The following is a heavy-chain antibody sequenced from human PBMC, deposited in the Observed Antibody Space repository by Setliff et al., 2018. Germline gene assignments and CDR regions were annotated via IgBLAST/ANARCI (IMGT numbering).Heavy chain of an antibody. CDR2: IYNSGNT. CDR3: ARSMGDYGDYIEDAFDI. J-gene: IGHJ3*02. V-gene: IGHV4-59*06. Sequence: SETLSLTCTVSGDSISTYYWSWIRRPAGKGLEWIGNIYNSGNTHYNPSLKSRVTISVDTSKNQLSLKLSSVTAADTAVYYCARSMGDYGDYIEDAFDIWGQGAMVTVSS. D-gene: IGHD4-17*01. CDR1: GDSISTYY.